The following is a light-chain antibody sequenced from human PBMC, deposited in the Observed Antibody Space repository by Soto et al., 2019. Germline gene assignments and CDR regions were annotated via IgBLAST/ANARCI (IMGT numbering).Light chain of an antibody. J-gene: IGKJ1*01. CDR2: AAS. Sequence: DIQMTQSPSSLSASVGDRVTITCRASQSISSYLNWYQQKPGKAPKLLIYAASSLQSGVPSRFSGSGSGTDFTVTIISLQPEEFASYYCQQSYSTPRAFGQGTKVEIK. CDR1: QSISSY. CDR3: QQSYSTPRA. V-gene: IGKV1-39*01.